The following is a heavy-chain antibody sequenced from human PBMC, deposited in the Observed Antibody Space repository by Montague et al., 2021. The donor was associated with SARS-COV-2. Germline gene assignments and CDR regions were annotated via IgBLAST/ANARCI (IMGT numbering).Heavy chain of an antibody. CDR3: ARRGYTGSDYFDY. D-gene: IGHD5-12*01. Sequence: SETLSLTCSVSGFSISSGFYWAWIRQSPGKGPEWIGTVYHSGCTHYNPSLKGRVTESIDTSKNQFSLTVTSVTAADTAVYFCARRGYTGSDYFDYWGQGTLVTVSS. CDR1: GFSISSGFY. J-gene: IGHJ4*02. V-gene: IGHV4-38-2*01. CDR2: VYHSGCT.